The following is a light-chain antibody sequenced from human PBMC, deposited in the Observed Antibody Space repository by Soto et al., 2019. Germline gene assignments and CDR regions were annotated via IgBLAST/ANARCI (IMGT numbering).Light chain of an antibody. CDR3: QQRGNWPWT. CDR1: QSVSSY. V-gene: IGKV3-11*01. J-gene: IGKJ1*01. Sequence: EIVLTQSPATLSLSPGERATLSCMASQSVSSYLAWYQQKPGQAPRLLIYDASNRATGIPARFSGSGSGTDFTLNISSLEPEDFAVYYCQQRGNWPWTFGQGTKVEIK. CDR2: DAS.